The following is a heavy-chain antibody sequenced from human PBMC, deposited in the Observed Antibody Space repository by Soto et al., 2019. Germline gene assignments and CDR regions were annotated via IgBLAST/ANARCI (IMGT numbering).Heavy chain of an antibody. Sequence: QVQLVQSGAEVKKPGSSVKVSCKASGGTFSSYAISWVRQAPGQGLEWMGGSIPIFGTANYSQKFQGKVTTTADKSTSTAYMELRSLRFEDTAVYYCATSMVRGVIIVYYYYGMDVWGQGTPVTVSS. CDR3: ATSMVRGVIIVYYYYGMDV. J-gene: IGHJ6*02. CDR1: GGTFSSYA. V-gene: IGHV1-69*06. CDR2: SIPIFGTA. D-gene: IGHD3-10*01.